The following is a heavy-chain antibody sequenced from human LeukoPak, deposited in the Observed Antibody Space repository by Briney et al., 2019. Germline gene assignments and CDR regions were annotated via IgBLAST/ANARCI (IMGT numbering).Heavy chain of an antibody. CDR1: GFTFSSYA. D-gene: IGHD3-22*01. CDR2: ISGSGGST. J-gene: IGHJ4*02. Sequence: GGSLRLSCAASGFTFSSYAMSWVRQAPGKGLEWVPAISGSGGSTYYADSVKGRFTISRDNSKNTLYLQMNSLRAEDTAVYYCAKSFYYDSSGKVPFDYWGQGTLVTVSS. V-gene: IGHV3-23*01. CDR3: AKSFYYDSSGKVPFDY.